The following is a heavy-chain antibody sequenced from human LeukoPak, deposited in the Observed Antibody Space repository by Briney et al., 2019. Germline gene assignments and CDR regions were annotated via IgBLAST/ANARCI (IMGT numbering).Heavy chain of an antibody. CDR2: INHSGST. V-gene: IGHV4-34*01. D-gene: IGHD3-22*01. CDR3: ARDHYDSRGYYYVGDY. J-gene: IGHJ4*02. Sequence: SETLSLTCAVYGGSFSGYYWSWIRQPPGKGLEWVGEINHSGSTNYNPSLKSRVTISVDTSKNQFSLKLSSVTAADTAVYYCARDHYDSRGYYYVGDYWGQGTLVTVSS. CDR1: GGSFSGYY.